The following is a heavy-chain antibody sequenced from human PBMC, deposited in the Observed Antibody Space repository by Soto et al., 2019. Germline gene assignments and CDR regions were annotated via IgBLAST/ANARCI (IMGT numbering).Heavy chain of an antibody. CDR1: GFTFSKAF. Sequence: DVLLVESGGGLVEPGGSLSLSCAASGFTFSKAFLSWVRQAPGKGLECVGQIGGNTESGTTKYPAPLRGIFTISRDDSKNTMYLQMNSMKIEDTAVYYSAVSGGYSNSHHWLDPWGQGTPVIVSS. V-gene: IGHV3-15*04. CDR3: AVSGGYSNSHHWLDP. D-gene: IGHD6-13*01. CDR2: IGGNTESGTT. J-gene: IGHJ5*02.